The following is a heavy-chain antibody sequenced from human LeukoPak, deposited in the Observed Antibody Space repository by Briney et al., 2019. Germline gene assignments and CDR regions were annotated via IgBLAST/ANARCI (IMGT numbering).Heavy chain of an antibody. J-gene: IGHJ4*02. D-gene: IGHD6-13*01. CDR3: ARGWHVIAAAGTGSPSHVDY. Sequence: QPGGSLRLSCAASGFTFSSYAMHWVRQAPGKGLEWVAVISYDGSNKYYADSVKGRFTISRDNSKNTLYLQMNSLRAEDTAVYYCARGWHVIAAAGTGSPSHVDYWGQGTLVTVSS. CDR1: GFTFSSYA. V-gene: IGHV3-30*04. CDR2: ISYDGSNK.